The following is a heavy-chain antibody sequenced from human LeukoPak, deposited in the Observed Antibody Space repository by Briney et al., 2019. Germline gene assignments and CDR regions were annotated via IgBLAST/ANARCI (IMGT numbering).Heavy chain of an antibody. CDR1: GGSISDAAYY. CDR3: ARAYIVVVPAAMPHGSVWFDP. Sequence: PSETLSLTCTVSGGSISDAAYYRSWIRQHPGEGLEWIGYIYYSGSTSYNPSLKSRLTISVDTSKKQFSLKLTSVTAADTAVYYCARAYIVVVPAAMPHGSVWFDPWGQGTLVTVSS. D-gene: IGHD2-2*01. J-gene: IGHJ5*02. V-gene: IGHV4-31*03. CDR2: IYYSGST.